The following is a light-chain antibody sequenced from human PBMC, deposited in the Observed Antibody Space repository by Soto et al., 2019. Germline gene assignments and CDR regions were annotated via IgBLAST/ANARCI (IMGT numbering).Light chain of an antibody. V-gene: IGKV3-20*01. Sequence: EIVLTQSPGTLSLSPGERATLSCRASQSVSSSYLAWYQHKPGQAPRLLIYGASSRATGIPDRFSGSESGTDFTLTISRLEPEDFAVYYCQQYGSSPPTFGQGTKVEIK. J-gene: IGKJ1*01. CDR1: QSVSSSY. CDR2: GAS. CDR3: QQYGSSPPT.